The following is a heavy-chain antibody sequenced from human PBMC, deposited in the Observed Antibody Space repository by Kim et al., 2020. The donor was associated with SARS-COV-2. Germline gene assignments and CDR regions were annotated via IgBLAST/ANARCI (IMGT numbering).Heavy chain of an antibody. CDR2: IFYCWST. CDR1: SDSISAYY. J-gene: IGHJ4*02. CDR3: ARSEGRASWHQFDY. Sequence: SETLSLTCTVSSDSISAYYWSWIRQLPGKGLELIGFIFYCWSTNYNPSLKSRVTISWDTSRNQFSLDLTSVTDADTAVYYCARSEGRASWHQFDYWGQGILVTVSS. V-gene: IGHV4-59*01.